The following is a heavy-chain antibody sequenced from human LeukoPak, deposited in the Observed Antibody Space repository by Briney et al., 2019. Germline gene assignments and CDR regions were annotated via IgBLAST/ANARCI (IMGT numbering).Heavy chain of an antibody. Sequence: GGSLRLSCAASGFTFSSYAMTWVRQAPRKGLEWVSSISGTGGSTFYADSVKGRFTISRDNSKNTLYLQMNSLRAEDTAIYYCAKERGAYCSGGSCYGSDKLFPADYWGQGTLVTVSS. V-gene: IGHV3-23*01. J-gene: IGHJ4*02. D-gene: IGHD2-15*01. CDR1: GFTFSSYA. CDR3: AKERGAYCSGGSCYGSDKLFPADY. CDR2: ISGTGGST.